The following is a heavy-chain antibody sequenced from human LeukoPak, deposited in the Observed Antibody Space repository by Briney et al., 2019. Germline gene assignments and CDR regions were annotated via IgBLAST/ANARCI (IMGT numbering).Heavy chain of an antibody. V-gene: IGHV3-11*01. CDR2: ISGSGTTI. CDR3: ARPGWVLVTATFLDY. D-gene: IGHD2-15*01. CDR1: GFTFSDYY. Sequence: GGSLRLSSAASGFTFSDYYMSWIRQAPGKGLEWISYISGSGTTIYYADSVKGRFTISRDNAKNSLYLQMNSLRAEDTAVYYCARPGWVLVTATFLDYWGQGALVTVSS. J-gene: IGHJ4*02.